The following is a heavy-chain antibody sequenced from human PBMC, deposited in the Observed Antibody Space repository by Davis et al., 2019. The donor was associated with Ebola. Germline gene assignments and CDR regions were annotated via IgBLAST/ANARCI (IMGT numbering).Heavy chain of an antibody. CDR1: GYTFTSYG. J-gene: IGHJ6*02. CDR2: ISAYNGNT. V-gene: IGHV1-18*01. Sequence: ASVKVSCKASGYTFTSYGISWVRQAPGQGLERMGWISAYNGNTNYAQKLQGRVTMTTDTSTSTAYMELRSLRSDDTAVYYCARGSGYYGSGSYRDYYYYYGMDVWGQGTTVTVSS. D-gene: IGHD3-10*01. CDR3: ARGSGYYGSGSYRDYYYYYGMDV.